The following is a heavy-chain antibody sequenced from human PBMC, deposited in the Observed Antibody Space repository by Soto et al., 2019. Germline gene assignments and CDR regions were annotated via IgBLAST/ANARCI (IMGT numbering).Heavy chain of an antibody. J-gene: IGHJ4*02. V-gene: IGHV1-3*01. Sequence: ASVKVSCKASGYTFTSYAMHWVRQAPGQRLEWMGRINAGNGDTKYSQKFQGRVTITRDTSASTAYMELSSLRSEDTALYYCAREGSSSAWYCDYWGQGTLVTVSS. D-gene: IGHD6-19*01. CDR2: INAGNGDT. CDR1: GYTFTSYA. CDR3: AREGSSSAWYCDY.